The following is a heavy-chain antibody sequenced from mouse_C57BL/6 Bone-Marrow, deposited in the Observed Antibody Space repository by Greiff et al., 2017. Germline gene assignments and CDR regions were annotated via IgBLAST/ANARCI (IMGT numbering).Heavy chain of an antibody. V-gene: IGHV1-19*01. J-gene: IGHJ2*01. CDR2: INPYNGGT. Sequence: EVKLVESGPVLVKPGASVKMSCKASGYTFTDYYMNWVKQSHGKSLEWIGVINPYNGGTSYNQKFKGKDTLTVDKSSSTAYMELNSLTSEDSAVYYCASPSTVSSGEYYFDCWGQGTTLTVSS. CDR3: ASPSTVSSGEYYFDC. CDR1: GYTFTDYY. D-gene: IGHD1-1*01.